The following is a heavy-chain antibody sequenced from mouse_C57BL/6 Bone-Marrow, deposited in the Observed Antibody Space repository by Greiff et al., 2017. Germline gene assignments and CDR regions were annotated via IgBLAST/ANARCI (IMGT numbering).Heavy chain of an antibody. Sequence: EVKLMESVAELVRPGASVKLSCTASGFTIKNTYMQWVKQRPEQGLEWIGRIDPANGNTKYAPKFQGKATITADTSSNTAYLQLSSLTSEDTAIFYWARYIYYPDYAFDDWGQGTSVTVSS. CDR1: GFTIKNTY. CDR2: IDPANGNT. D-gene: IGHD2-12*01. J-gene: IGHJ4*01. CDR3: ARYIYYPDYAFDD. V-gene: IGHV14-3*01.